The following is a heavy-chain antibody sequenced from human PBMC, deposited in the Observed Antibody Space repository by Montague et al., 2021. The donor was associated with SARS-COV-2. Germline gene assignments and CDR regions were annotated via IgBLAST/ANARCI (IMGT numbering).Heavy chain of an antibody. CDR2: INHSGST. CDR3: ARDGSAVAGLPRSYGLDV. V-gene: IGHV4-34*01. J-gene: IGHJ6*02. CDR1: GGPFSGYY. D-gene: IGHD6-19*01. Sequence: SETLSLTCAVYGGPFSGYYWNWIRQPPGKGLEWIGEINHSGSTNYNPSLKSRVTISVDTSKSQFSLKLSSVTAADTAVYYCARDGSAVAGLPRSYGLDVWGQGTTVTVSS.